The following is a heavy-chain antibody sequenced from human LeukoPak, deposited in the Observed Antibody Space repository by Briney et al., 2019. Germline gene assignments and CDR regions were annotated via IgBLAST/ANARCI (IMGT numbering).Heavy chain of an antibody. V-gene: IGHV3-49*04. D-gene: IGHD3-9*01. J-gene: IGHJ4*02. Sequence: GGSLRLSCTASGFTFGDYAMSWVRQAPGKGLEWVGFIRSEAYGGTTEYAASVKGRFTISRDDSKSIAYLQMNSLKTEDTAVYYCTRGTLLITISFGGGQGTLVTVSS. CDR1: GFTFGDYA. CDR3: TRGTLLITISFG. CDR2: IRSEAYGGTT.